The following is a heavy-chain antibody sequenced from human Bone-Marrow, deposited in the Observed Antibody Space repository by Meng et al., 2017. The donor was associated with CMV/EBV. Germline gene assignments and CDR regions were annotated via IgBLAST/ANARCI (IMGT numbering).Heavy chain of an antibody. J-gene: IGHJ4*02. CDR2: ISAYNGNT. V-gene: IGHV1-18*04. Sequence: ASEVSCKASGYTSTGYYMHWVRQAPGQGLEWMGWISAYNGNTNYAQKLQGRVTITADKSTSTAYMELSSLRSEDTAVYYCAISLGATRDYWGQGTLVTVSS. CDR1: GYTSTGYY. D-gene: IGHD1-26*01. CDR3: AISLGATRDY.